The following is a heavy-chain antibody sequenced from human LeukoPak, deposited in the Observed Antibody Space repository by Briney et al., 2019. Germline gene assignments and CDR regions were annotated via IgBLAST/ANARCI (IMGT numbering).Heavy chain of an antibody. CDR3: ASVVSSFGEFYFDY. Sequence: SQTLSLTCAVYGGSFSGYYWSWIRQPPGKGLEWIGEINHSGSTNYNPSLKSRVTISVDTSKNQFSLKLSAVTAADTALYYCASVVSSFGEFYFDYWGQGTLVTVSS. CDR1: GGSFSGYY. D-gene: IGHD3-10*01. J-gene: IGHJ4*02. CDR2: INHSGST. V-gene: IGHV4-34*01.